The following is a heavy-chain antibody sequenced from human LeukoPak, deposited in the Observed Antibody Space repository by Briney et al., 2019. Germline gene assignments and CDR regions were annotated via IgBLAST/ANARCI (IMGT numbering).Heavy chain of an antibody. CDR1: GFTFSSYN. CDR2: ISSSGSTI. J-gene: IGHJ6*03. D-gene: IGHD3-16*01. Sequence: PGGSLRLSCAASGFTFSSYNMNWVRQAPGKGLEWVSYISSSGSTIYYADSVKGRFTISRDNAKNSLYLQMNSLRAEDTAVYYCAREIAFGGVDYYYYYMDVWGKGTTVTVSS. CDR3: AREIAFGGVDYYYYYMDV. V-gene: IGHV3-48*03.